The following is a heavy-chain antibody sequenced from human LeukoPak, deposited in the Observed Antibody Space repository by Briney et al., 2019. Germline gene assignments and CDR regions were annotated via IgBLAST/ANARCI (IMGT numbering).Heavy chain of an antibody. V-gene: IGHV1-2*02. CDR3: ARGLGYCSGGSCYRNWFDP. CDR1: GYTLTGYH. Sequence: ASVKVSCKASGYTLTGYHIDWVRQAPGQGLEWMGWINPNNGGTKYAQKFQGRVTMTRDTSINTAYMELRGLRSDDTAVYYCARGLGYCSGGSCYRNWFDPWGQGTLVTVSS. J-gene: IGHJ5*02. D-gene: IGHD2-15*01. CDR2: INPNNGGT.